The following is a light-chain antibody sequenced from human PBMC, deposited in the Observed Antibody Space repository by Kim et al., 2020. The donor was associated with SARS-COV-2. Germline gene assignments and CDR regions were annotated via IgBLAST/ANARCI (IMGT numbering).Light chain of an antibody. CDR1: SSNIGAGYD. CDR2: GNN. J-gene: IGLJ3*02. CDR3: QSYDSSLSGWV. V-gene: IGLV1-40*01. Sequence: RITTSCTGGSSNIGAGYDVHWYQQLPGTAPKLLIYGNNKRPSGVPDRFSGSKSGTSASLAITGLQAEDEADYYCQSYDSSLSGWVFGGGTKLTVL.